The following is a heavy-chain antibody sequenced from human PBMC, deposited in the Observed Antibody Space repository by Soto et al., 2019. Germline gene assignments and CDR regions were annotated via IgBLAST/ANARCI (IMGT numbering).Heavy chain of an antibody. J-gene: IGHJ3*02. CDR3: AHRLTSPYYYDSSDYPHVFDI. D-gene: IGHD3-22*01. V-gene: IGHV2-5*02. CDR1: GFSLSTIGVG. CDR2: IYWDDDK. Sequence: QITLKESGPTLVKPAQTLTLTCTVSGFSLSTIGVGVGWIRQPPGKALEWLALIYWDDDKRYSPSLKSRLTITKDTSQNQVVLRITNMDPVDTATYFCAHRLTSPYYYDSSDYPHVFDIWGQGTLVAVSS.